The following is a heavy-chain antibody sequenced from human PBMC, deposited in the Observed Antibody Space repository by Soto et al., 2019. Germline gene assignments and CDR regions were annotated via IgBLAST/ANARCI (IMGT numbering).Heavy chain of an antibody. CDR3: ARGGGGGLFDP. CDR1: GFTFGDSY. D-gene: IGHD2-15*01. J-gene: IGHJ5*02. CDR2: ISPGSRYP. V-gene: IGHV3-11*06. Sequence: QVQLVESGGGLVPPGGSLRLSCAGSGFTFGDSYMSWIRQAPGKGLEWLSYISPGSRYPAYADSVKGRFTISRDNAKRSPYLQLMSVTAEDTAIYYCARGGGGGLFDPWGQGTMVTVSS.